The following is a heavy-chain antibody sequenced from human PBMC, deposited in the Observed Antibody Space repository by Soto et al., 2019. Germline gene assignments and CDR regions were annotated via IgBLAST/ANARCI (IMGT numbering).Heavy chain of an antibody. CDR2: IWYDGSNK. D-gene: IGHD3-9*01. V-gene: IGHV3-33*01. CDR3: ARDGFDILTGYYYYYYYMDV. CDR1: GFTFSSYG. Sequence: QVQLVESGGGVVQPGRSLRLSCAASGFTFSSYGMHWVRQAPGKGLEWVAVIWYDGSNKYYADSVKGRFTISRDNSKNTLYLQMNSLIAEDTAVYYCARDGFDILTGYYYYYYYMDVWGKGTTVTVSS. J-gene: IGHJ6*03.